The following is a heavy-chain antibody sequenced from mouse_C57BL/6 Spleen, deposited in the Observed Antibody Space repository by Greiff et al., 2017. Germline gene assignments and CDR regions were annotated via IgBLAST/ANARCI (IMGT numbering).Heavy chain of an antibody. D-gene: IGHD2-5*01. J-gene: IGHJ1*03. CDR3: ARGNYSNLGWYFDV. V-gene: IGHV1-64*01. CDR1: GYTFTSYW. CDR2: IHPNSGST. Sequence: QVQLQQPGAELVKPGASVKLSCKASGYTFTSYWMHWVKQRPGQGLEWIGMIHPNSGSTNYNEKFKSKATLTVDKSSSTAYMQLSSLTSEDSAVYYCARGNYSNLGWYFDVGGTGTTVTVSS.